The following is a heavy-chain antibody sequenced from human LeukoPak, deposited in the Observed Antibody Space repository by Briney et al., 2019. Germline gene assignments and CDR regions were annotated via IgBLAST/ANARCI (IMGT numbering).Heavy chain of an antibody. Sequence: SETLSLTCAVYGGSFSGYYWSWIRQPPGKGLEWIGEINHSGSTNYNPSLKSRVTISVDTSKNQFSLKLSSVTAADTAVYYCARRATSGNYQMLHFDSWGQGILVTVSS. J-gene: IGHJ4*02. D-gene: IGHD1-7*01. V-gene: IGHV4-34*01. CDR3: ARRATSGNYQMLHFDS. CDR2: INHSGST. CDR1: GGSFSGYY.